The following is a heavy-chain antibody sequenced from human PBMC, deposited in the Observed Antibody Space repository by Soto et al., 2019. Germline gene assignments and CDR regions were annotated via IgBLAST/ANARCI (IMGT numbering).Heavy chain of an antibody. CDR3: TRKVRRITRRWRRIKTDHYSSGMVD. V-gene: IGHV3-7*03. CDR1: GFTFSSYW. CDR2: IKQDGSAK. D-gene: IGHD3-10*01. J-gene: IGHJ6*02. Sequence: GGSLRLSCAASGFTFSSYWMSWVRQAPGKGLEWVANIKQDGSAKYYVDSVKGRFTISRDNAKNSVYLQMNSLRAKETAVYYCTRKVRRITRRWRRIKTDHYSSGMVDLGQGTMVTVSS.